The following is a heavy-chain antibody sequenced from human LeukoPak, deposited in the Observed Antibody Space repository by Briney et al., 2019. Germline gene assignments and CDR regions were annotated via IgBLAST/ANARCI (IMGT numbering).Heavy chain of an antibody. V-gene: IGHV3-23*01. J-gene: IGHJ4*02. CDR3: AKLNSGAEYYFDY. Sequence: PGGSLRLSCAASGFTFDDYAMHWVRHAPGKGLEWVSSISGSADSTYYADSVKGRFTISRDNSKNTLYLQMNSLRAEDTAVYYCAKLNSGAEYYFDYWGQGTLVTVSS. D-gene: IGHD2-15*01. CDR2: ISGSADST. CDR1: GFTFDDYA.